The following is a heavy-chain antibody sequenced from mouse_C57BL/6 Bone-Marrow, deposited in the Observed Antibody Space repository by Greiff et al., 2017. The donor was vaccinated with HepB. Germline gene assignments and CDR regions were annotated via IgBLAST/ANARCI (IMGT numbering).Heavy chain of an antibody. V-gene: IGHV6-6*01. CDR2: IRNKANNHAT. D-gene: IGHD1-1*01. Sequence: EVMLVESGGGLVQPGGSMKLSCAASGFTFSDAWMDWVRQSPEKGLEWVAEIRNKANNHATYYAESVKGRFTISRDDSKSSVYLQMNSLRAEDTGIYYCTRRGFYYGSSYGYWGQGTTLTVSS. J-gene: IGHJ2*01. CDR1: GFTFSDAW. CDR3: TRRGFYYGSSYGY.